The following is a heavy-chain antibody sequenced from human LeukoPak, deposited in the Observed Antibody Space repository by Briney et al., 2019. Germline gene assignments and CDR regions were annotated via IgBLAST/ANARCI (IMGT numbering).Heavy chain of an antibody. CDR3: AREIQLAYCSSTSCYPRRWFDP. CDR2: INPNSGGT. J-gene: IGHJ5*02. CDR1: GYTFTGYY. D-gene: IGHD2-2*01. V-gene: IGHV1-2*02. Sequence: ASVKVSCKASGYTFTGYYMHWVRQAPGQGLEWMGWINPNSGGTNYAQKFQGRVTMTRDTSTSTAYMELSRLRSDDTAVYYCAREIQLAYCSSTSCYPRRWFDPWGQGTLVTVSS.